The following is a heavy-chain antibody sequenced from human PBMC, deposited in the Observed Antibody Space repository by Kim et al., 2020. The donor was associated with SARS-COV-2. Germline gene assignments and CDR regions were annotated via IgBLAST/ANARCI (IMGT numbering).Heavy chain of an antibody. V-gene: IGHV3-9*01. Sequence: GGSLRLSCAASGFTFDDYAMHWVRQAPGKGLEWVSGISWNSGSIGYADSVKGRFTISRDNAKNSLYLQMNSLRAEDTALYYCAKAALGSSGWFTNGAFDIWGQGTMVTVSS. CDR1: GFTFDDYA. CDR2: ISWNSGSI. J-gene: IGHJ3*02. D-gene: IGHD6-19*01. CDR3: AKAALGSSGWFTNGAFDI.